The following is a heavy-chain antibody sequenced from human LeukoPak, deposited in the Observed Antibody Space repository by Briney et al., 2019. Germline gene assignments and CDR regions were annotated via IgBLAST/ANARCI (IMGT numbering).Heavy chain of an antibody. Sequence: PGGSLRLSCVASGFTFSDYAMSWVRQAPGEGLEWVSTISGSGDSTFYADSVKSQFTISRDNSKNTLYLQMNSLRAEDTAIYYCAKGGHVTASATFDYWGQGTLVTVAS. CDR2: ISGSGDST. J-gene: IGHJ4*02. CDR3: AKGGHVTASATFDY. CDR1: GFTFSDYA. D-gene: IGHD6-13*01. V-gene: IGHV3-23*01.